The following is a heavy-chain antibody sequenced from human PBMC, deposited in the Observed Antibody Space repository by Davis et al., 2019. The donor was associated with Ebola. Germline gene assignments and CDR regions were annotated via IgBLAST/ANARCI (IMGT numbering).Heavy chain of an antibody. CDR2: IYPGDSTT. J-gene: IGHJ4*02. V-gene: IGHV5-51*01. Sequence: GESLKISCKGSGYNLTTYWIAWVRQMPGKGVEWMAMIYPGDSTTKYNPSFQGLVTVSVDRSSTTAYLQWRSLKASDTAIYYCVRSLVGGYNPFDYWGQGTLVTVSS. D-gene: IGHD5-24*01. CDR3: VRSLVGGYNPFDY. CDR1: GYNLTTYW.